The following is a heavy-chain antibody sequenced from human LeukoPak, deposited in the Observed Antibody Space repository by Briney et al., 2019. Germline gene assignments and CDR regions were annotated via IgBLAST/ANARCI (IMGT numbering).Heavy chain of an antibody. CDR3: ARTIYWFDP. Sequence: SETLSLTCTVSGGSISSSNYYWGWIRQPPGKGLEWIGSIYYSGSTYYNPSLKSRVTISVDTSKNQFSLKLSSVTAADTAVYYCARTIYWFDPWGQGTLVTVSS. CDR2: IYYSGST. V-gene: IGHV4-39*01. J-gene: IGHJ5*02. D-gene: IGHD3-3*01. CDR1: GGSISSSNYY.